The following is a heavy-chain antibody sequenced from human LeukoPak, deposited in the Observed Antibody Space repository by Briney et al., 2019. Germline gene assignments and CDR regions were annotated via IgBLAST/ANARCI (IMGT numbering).Heavy chain of an antibody. CDR3: AKDTAAAGPGLDY. D-gene: IGHD6-13*01. CDR2: ISAYNGNT. V-gene: IGHV1-18*01. CDR1: GYTFTSYG. J-gene: IGHJ4*02. Sequence: ASVKVSCKASGYTFTSYGISWVRQAPGQGLEWMGWISAYNGNTNYAQKLQGRVTVTRDTSTSTVYMEKTSLRSEDTAVYYCAKDTAAAGPGLDYWGQGTLVTVSS.